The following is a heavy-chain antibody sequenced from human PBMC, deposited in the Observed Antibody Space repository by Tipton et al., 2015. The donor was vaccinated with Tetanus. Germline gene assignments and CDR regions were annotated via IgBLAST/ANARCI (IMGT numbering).Heavy chain of an antibody. D-gene: IGHD7-27*01. J-gene: IGHJ2*01. Sequence: QLVQSGAEVKKPGESLKISCKGSGYSFNIYWIAWVRQMPGKGLEWMGIIYPGDSDTRYSPSFQGQVTISADKSITTAYLRWNSPKASDTAMYYCSRRLGPYTGDQIWHFDLWGRGTLVTVSS. CDR2: IYPGDSDT. CDR3: SRRLGPYTGDQIWHFDL. V-gene: IGHV5-51*01. CDR1: GYSFNIYW.